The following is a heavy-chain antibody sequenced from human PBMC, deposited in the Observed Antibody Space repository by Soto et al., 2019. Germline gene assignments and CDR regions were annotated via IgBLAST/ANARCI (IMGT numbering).Heavy chain of an antibody. D-gene: IGHD4-17*01. Sequence: PSETLSLTCTVSGGSLSCGTYYWSWIRQPPGKGLEWIGYIYHSGSSQSNPSLKSRVTISIDTSKNQFSLELRSVTAADTAVYYCARDLLDTTVDYYFDSWGPGRLVTVSS. V-gene: IGHV4-30-4*01. CDR2: IYHSGSS. CDR3: ARDLLDTTVDYYFDS. CDR1: GGSLSCGTYY. J-gene: IGHJ4*02.